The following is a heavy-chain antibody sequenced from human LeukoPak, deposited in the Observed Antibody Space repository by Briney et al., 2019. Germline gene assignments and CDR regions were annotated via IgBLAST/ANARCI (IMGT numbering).Heavy chain of an antibody. CDR2: INHSGST. Sequence: SETLSLNCAVYGGSFSGYYWSWIRQPPGKGLEWIGEINHSGSTNYNPSLKSRVTISVDTSKNQFSLKLSSVTAADTAVYYCARGDLKYDSSGYSNWFDPWGQGTLVTVSS. V-gene: IGHV4-34*01. CDR3: ARGDLKYDSSGYSNWFDP. D-gene: IGHD3-22*01. CDR1: GGSFSGYY. J-gene: IGHJ5*02.